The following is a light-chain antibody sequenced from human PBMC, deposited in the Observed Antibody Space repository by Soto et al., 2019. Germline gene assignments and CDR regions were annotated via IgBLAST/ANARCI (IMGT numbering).Light chain of an antibody. CDR3: QQRSNWPPIT. CDR1: QSVSTS. V-gene: IGKV3-11*01. Sequence: EIVLTQSPATLSLSPGERATLSCRASQSVSTSLAWYQQKPDQAPRLLIYDVSNRATAIPARFSGSGSGTDFTLTISSLEPEDFAVYYCQQRSNWPPITFGQGTRLEIK. CDR2: DVS. J-gene: IGKJ5*01.